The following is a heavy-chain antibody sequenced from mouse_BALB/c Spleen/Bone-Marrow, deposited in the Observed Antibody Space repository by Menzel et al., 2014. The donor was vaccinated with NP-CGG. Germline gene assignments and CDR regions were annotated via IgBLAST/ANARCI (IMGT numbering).Heavy chain of an antibody. CDR2: IRNKANGYTT. Sequence: EVQLVESGGGLVQPGGSLRLSCAPSGFTSTDYYMNWVRQPPGKALEWLGFIRNKANGYTTEYSASVKGRFTISRDNSQSILYLQMNTLRAEDSATYYCARDSRSTVSHFDYWGQGTTLTVSS. D-gene: IGHD1-1*01. J-gene: IGHJ2*01. CDR1: GFTSTDYY. CDR3: ARDSRSTVSHFDY. V-gene: IGHV7-3*02.